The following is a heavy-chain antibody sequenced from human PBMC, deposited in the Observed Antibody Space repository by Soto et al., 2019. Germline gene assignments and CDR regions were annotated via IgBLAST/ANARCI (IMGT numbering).Heavy chain of an antibody. CDR3: ARAYAGRLPRRADYYFAMDV. V-gene: IGHV3-13*05. J-gene: IGHJ6*02. Sequence: GGSLRLSCAASGFTFSAYDMHWVRQTTGKGLEWVSAIGAADDPYYLGSVKGRFTISRENAKNSLYLQMNSLRAEDTAVYYCARAYAGRLPRRADYYFAMDVWGQGTTVTVSS. D-gene: IGHD4-17*01. CDR2: IGAADDP. CDR1: GFTFSAYD.